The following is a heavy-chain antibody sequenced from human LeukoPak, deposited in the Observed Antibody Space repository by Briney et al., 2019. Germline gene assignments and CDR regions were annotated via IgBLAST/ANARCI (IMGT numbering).Heavy chain of an antibody. J-gene: IGHJ3*02. V-gene: IGHV1-69*01. CDR1: GGTFSSYA. CDR2: IIPIFGTA. D-gene: IGHD3-22*01. CDR3: ARGLYDRQAFDI. Sequence: SVKVSCKASGGTFSSYAISWVRQAPGQGLEWMGGIIPIFGTANYAQKFQGRVTITADESTSTAYMELSSLRSEDTAVYYCARGLYDRQAFDIWGQGTMVTVSS.